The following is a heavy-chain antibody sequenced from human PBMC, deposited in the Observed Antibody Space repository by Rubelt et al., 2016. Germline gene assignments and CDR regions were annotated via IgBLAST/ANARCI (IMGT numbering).Heavy chain of an antibody. CDR2: IRRKTEGAPT. J-gene: IGHJ6*02. CDR3: ATEYYFGMNV. CDR1: GLTVTDAW. Sequence: EVQLVESGGVVVQPGGSLRLSCAASGLTVTDAWMNWIRQSPVRGLEWVGRIRRKTEGAPTDYAAPVKGRFSVSTEESENRRYLQRNALRSEDTGVYYCATEYYFGMNVWGQGTTVTVSS. V-gene: IGHV3-15*07.